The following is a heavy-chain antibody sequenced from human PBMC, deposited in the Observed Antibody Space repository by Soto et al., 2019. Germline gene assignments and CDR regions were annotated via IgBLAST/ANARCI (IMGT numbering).Heavy chain of an antibody. CDR2: IYTGGNT. D-gene: IGHD3-3*02. CDR1: GRSMISYY. CDR3: AREGDDRHFFFDS. J-gene: IGHJ4*02. V-gene: IGHV4-4*07. Sequence: SETLSLTCNVSGRSMISYYWSWIRQPAGKGLEWIGRIYTGGNTNYNPSLKSRVTMSVDTSKSQFSLSLTSVTAADTAAYYCAREGDDRHFFFDSWGQGTLVTVSS.